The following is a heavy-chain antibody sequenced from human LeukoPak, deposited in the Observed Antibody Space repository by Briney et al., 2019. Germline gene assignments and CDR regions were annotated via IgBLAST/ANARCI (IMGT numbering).Heavy chain of an antibody. J-gene: IGHJ4*02. Sequence: SETLSLTCTLSGGSISGYYWSWIRQPAGKGLEWIGRIYTSGSTNYNPSLKSRVTISVDTSKNQFSLKLSSVTAADTAVYYCARDYSGSYYFFDYWGQGTLVTVSS. V-gene: IGHV4-4*07. CDR2: IYTSGST. CDR1: GGSISGYY. D-gene: IGHD1-26*01. CDR3: ARDYSGSYYFFDY.